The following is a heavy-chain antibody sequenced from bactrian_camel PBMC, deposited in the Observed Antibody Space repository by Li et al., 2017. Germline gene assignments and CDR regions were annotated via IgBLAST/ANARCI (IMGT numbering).Heavy chain of an antibody. Sequence: HVQLVESGGGLVQPGGSLRLSCAASGFGVSGRCMAWFRQAPGKEREGVAAIDSDGSARYSDAVQGRFTISHDNAKNSVDLQMNSLKPDDTAVYYCAATGQMLSVAGCRTQGTQVTV. J-gene: IGHJ4*01. D-gene: IGHD1*01. CDR1: GFGVSGRC. CDR2: IDSDGSA. V-gene: IGHV3S53*01.